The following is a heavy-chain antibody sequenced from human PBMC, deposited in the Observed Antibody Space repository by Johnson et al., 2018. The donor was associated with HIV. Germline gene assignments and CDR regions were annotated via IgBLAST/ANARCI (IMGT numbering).Heavy chain of an antibody. V-gene: IGHV3-13*01. D-gene: IGHD6-19*01. CDR1: GFTFSNYD. Sequence: MQLVESGGGLVQPGGSLRLSCAASGFTFSNYDMHWVRQATGKGLDWVSAIGTAGDTYYPGSVKGRFTISRENAKNSLYLQMNSLRAGDTAVYYCAKVSRYGGSGWVDAFDIWGQGTMVTVS. CDR3: AKVSRYGGSGWVDAFDI. J-gene: IGHJ3*02. CDR2: IGTAGDT.